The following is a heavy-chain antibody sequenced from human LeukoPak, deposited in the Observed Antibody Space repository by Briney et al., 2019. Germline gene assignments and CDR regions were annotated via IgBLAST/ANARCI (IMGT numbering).Heavy chain of an antibody. V-gene: IGHV1-2*02. CDR2: INPNSGGT. D-gene: IGHD6-13*01. CDR3: AESSSSSWYYFDY. Sequence: ASVKVSCKASGYTFTGYYMHWVRQAPGQGLEWMGWINPNSGGTNYAQKFQGRVTMTRDTSISTAYMELSRLRSDDTAVYYCAESSSSSWYYFDYWGQGTLVTVSS. CDR1: GYTFTGYY. J-gene: IGHJ4*02.